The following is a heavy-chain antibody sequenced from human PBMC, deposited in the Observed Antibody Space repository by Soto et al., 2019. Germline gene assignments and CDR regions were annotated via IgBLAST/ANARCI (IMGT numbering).Heavy chain of an antibody. CDR3: ARGGETIDY. CDR2: INAGHGNT. J-gene: IGHJ4*02. Sequence: VQLVQSGAEEKKPGASVKVSCKASGYTFTSYAMHWVRQAPGQRLEWMGWINAGHGNTKYSQKFQGRVTITRDTTASTAYMQLSSLRSEDTAVYYCARGGETIDYWRQGTLVTVSS. V-gene: IGHV1-3*05. CDR1: GYTFTSYA. D-gene: IGHD2-21*01.